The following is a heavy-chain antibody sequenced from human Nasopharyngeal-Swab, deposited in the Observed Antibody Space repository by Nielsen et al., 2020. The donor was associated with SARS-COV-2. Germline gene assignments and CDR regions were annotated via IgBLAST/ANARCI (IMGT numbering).Heavy chain of an antibody. CDR1: GFTFDDYT. Sequence: GESLKISCAASGFTFDDYTMHWVRQAPGKGLEWVSLISWDGGSTYYADSVKGRFTISRDNAKNSLYLQMNSLRAEDTAVYYCARDPASYGYFDYWGQGTLVTVSS. J-gene: IGHJ4*02. D-gene: IGHD5-18*01. CDR2: ISWDGGST. CDR3: ARDPASYGYFDY. V-gene: IGHV3-43*01.